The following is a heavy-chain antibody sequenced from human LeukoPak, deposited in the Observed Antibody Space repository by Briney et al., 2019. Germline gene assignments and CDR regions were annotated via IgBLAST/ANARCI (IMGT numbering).Heavy chain of an antibody. J-gene: IGHJ4*02. CDR1: GFTFSSYG. CDR3: AKDTKYSGYGNFDY. CDR2: ISGSGGST. Sequence: GGTLRLSCAASGFTFSSYGMSWVRQAPGKGLEWVSAISGSGGSTYYADSVKGRFTISRDNSKNTLYLQMNSLRAEDTAVYYCAKDTKYSGYGNFDYWGQGTLVTVSS. V-gene: IGHV3-23*01. D-gene: IGHD5-12*01.